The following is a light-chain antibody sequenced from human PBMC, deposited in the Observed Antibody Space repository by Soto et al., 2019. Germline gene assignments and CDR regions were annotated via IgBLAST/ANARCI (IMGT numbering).Light chain of an antibody. CDR3: SAYAGSDNFKV. CDR1: SSDIGSYNY. Sequence: QSALTQPPSASGSPGQSVTISCTGTSSDIGSYNYVSWYQQHPGKAPKLMIYEVTKRPSGVPDRFSGSKSGNTASLTVSGLQAEDEADYYCSAYAGSDNFKVFGGGTKLTVL. CDR2: EVT. V-gene: IGLV2-8*01. J-gene: IGLJ3*02.